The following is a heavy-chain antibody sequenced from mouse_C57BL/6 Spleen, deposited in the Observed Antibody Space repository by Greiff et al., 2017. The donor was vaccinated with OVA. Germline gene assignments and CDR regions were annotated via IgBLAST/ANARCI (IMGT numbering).Heavy chain of an antibody. Sequence: QVQLQQSGAELVRPGASVTLSCKASGYTFTDYEMHWVKQTPVHGLEWIGAIDPETGGTAYNQKFKGKARLTADKSSSTAYMELRSLTSEDSAVYYWTRGDYGSSPGYFGYWGQGTTLTVSS. J-gene: IGHJ2*01. V-gene: IGHV1-15*01. CDR3: TRGDYGSSPGYFGY. CDR2: IDPETGGT. CDR1: GYTFTDYE. D-gene: IGHD1-1*01.